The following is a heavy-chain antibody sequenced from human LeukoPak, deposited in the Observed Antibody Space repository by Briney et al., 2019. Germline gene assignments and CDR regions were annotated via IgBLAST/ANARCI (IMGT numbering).Heavy chain of an antibody. V-gene: IGHV4-4*02. CDR3: AREVRARYDFWSAPPI. CDR2: ISHTGSM. D-gene: IGHD3-3*01. J-gene: IGHJ4*02. CDR1: NGPITITKW. Sequence: SGTLSLTCTVSNGPITITKWWSWVRQPPGKGLEWIGEISHTGSMNYNPSFNSRVTMSVDKSKNQFSLNLKSVTAADTAVYYCAREVRARYDFWSAPPIWGQGTLVTVSS.